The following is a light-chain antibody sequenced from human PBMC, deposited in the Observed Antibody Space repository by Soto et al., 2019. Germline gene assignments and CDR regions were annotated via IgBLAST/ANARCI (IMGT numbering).Light chain of an antibody. V-gene: IGKV1-12*01. J-gene: IGKJ5*01. CDR2: AAS. CDR1: QGISSL. CDR3: QQANSFPIT. Sequence: DIQMTQSPSSVSASVGDIVTITCRASQGISSLLAWYQQNPGKAPKLLIYAASTLQSGAPSRFSGRGSGTDFTLPISSLQPEDFAASYCQQANSFPITFGQGTRLEIK.